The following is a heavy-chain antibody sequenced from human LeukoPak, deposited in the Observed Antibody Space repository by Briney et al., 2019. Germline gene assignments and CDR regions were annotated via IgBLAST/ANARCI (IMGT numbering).Heavy chain of an antibody. D-gene: IGHD6-19*01. J-gene: IGHJ4*02. CDR1: GGSISSSSYY. CDR3: ARARGIAVAGYFDY. V-gene: IGHV4-39*07. Sequence: SETLSLTCTVSGGSISSSSYYWGWIRQPPGKGLEWIGSIYYSGSTYYNPSLKSRVTISVDTSKNQFSLKLSSVTAADTAVYYCARARGIAVAGYFDYWAREPWSPSPQ. CDR2: IYYSGST.